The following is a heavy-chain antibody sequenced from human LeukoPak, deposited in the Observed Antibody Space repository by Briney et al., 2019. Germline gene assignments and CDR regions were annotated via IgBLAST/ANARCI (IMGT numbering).Heavy chain of an antibody. J-gene: IGHJ4*02. CDR2: IIPIFGTA. CDR3: ARGKMATIRYFDH. Sequence: GASVKVSCKASGGTFSSYAISWVRQAPGQGLEWMGGIIPIFGTANYAQKFQGRVTITADESTSTAYMELSSLRSEDTAVYYCARGKMATIRYFDHWGQGTLVTVSS. D-gene: IGHD5-24*01. V-gene: IGHV1-69*13. CDR1: GGTFSSYA.